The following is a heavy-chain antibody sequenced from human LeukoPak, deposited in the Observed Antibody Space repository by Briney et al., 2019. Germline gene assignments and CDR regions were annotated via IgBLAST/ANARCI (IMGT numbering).Heavy chain of an antibody. D-gene: IGHD3-10*01. V-gene: IGHV3-7*04. CDR1: GFRFSNYW. Sequence: GGSLRLSCAASGFRFSNYWMTWVRQAPGKGLEWVANIKQGGSEKQYVGSVKGRFTISRDNAKSSLYLQMNSLRAEDTAVYYCARDRGLFDYWGQGTLVTVSS. CDR2: IKQGGSEK. J-gene: IGHJ4*02. CDR3: ARDRGLFDY.